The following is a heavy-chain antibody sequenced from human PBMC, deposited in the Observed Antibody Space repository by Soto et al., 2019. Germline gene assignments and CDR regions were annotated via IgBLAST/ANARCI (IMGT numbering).Heavy chain of an antibody. J-gene: IGHJ3*02. CDR2: ISGSGGST. CDR1: GFTFSSYA. CDR3: AKSQAAQKGGDAFDI. D-gene: IGHD2-15*01. Sequence: EVQLLESGGGLVQPGGSLRLSCAASGFTFSSYAISWVRQAPGKGLEWVSAISGSGGSTYYADSVKGRFTISRDNSKNTLYLQMNSLRADDTAVYYCAKSQAAQKGGDAFDIWGQGTMVTVSS. V-gene: IGHV3-23*01.